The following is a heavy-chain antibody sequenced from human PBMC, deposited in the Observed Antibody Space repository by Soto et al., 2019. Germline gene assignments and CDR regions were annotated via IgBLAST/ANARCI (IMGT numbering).Heavy chain of an antibody. J-gene: IGHJ6*02. V-gene: IGHV3-64*01. D-gene: IGHD2-21*01. CDR1: GFTFSSYA. CDR2: ITSNGGNT. Sequence: EVQLVESGGGLVQPGGSLRLSCAASGFTFSSYAMHWVRQAPGKGLEYVSVITSNGGNTDYASSVKGRFTISRDNSKNTLYLQMGSLRAEDMAVYYCARRIPFGYGMDVWCQGTTVTVSS. CDR3: ARRIPFGYGMDV.